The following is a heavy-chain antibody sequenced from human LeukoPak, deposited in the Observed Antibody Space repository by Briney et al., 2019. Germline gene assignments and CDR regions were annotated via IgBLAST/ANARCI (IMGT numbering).Heavy chain of an antibody. CDR3: ARALYSDSSGYYPGLDH. Sequence: GASVKVSCKASGYTFNSYAFSWVRQAPGQGLEWVGLISNYNGDTNYAQKFQGRVTMTTDTSTKTSHMELRNLGSDDTAVYYCARALYSDSSGYYPGLDHWGQGTLVTVSS. CDR1: GYTFNSYA. V-gene: IGHV1-18*01. CDR2: ISNYNGDT. J-gene: IGHJ4*02. D-gene: IGHD3-22*01.